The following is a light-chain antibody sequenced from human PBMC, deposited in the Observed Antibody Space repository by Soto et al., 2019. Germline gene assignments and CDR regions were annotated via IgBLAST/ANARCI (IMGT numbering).Light chain of an antibody. V-gene: IGLV2-14*01. CDR3: LSYTSDISHVL. J-gene: IGLJ2*01. CDR1: SSDVGAYKY. Sequence: QSALTQPASVSGSPGQSITISCTGTSSDVGAYKYVSWYQQHPGKAPKLMIFEVSNRPSGISNRFSGSKSGNTASLTISGLQAEDEADYYCLSYTSDISHVLFGGGTKLTVL. CDR2: EVS.